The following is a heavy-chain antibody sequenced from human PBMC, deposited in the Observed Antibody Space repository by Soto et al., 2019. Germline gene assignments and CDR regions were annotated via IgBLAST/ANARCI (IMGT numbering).Heavy chain of an antibody. CDR1: GDSLSSGGHY. D-gene: IGHD6-19*01. Sequence: SETLSLTCTVSGDSLSSGGHYWSWIRQHPGKGLEWIGHIYDSVNTYYSPSLRSRVTISADMSKNQFSLNLRSVTAADTAVYYCARVHVMVVAGSTFDYWGHGTLVTVSS. CDR3: ARVHVMVVAGSTFDY. V-gene: IGHV4-31*03. CDR2: IYDSVNT. J-gene: IGHJ4*01.